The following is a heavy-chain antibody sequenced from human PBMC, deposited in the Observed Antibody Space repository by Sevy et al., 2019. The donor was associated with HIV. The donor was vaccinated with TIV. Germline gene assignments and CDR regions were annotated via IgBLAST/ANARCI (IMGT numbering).Heavy chain of an antibody. CDR2: ISYDGINK. D-gene: IGHD2-2*01. CDR3: ARDRSTRWINYYFDY. J-gene: IGHJ4*02. V-gene: IGHV3-30-3*01. CDR1: GFTFSDYA. Sequence: GGSLRLSCAASGFTFSDYAMHWVRHTQGKGLECVAVISYDGINKNYADSVKGRFTLSRDNSKNTLSLQMNSPRTEDTAVYYCARDRSTRWINYYFDYWGQGTLVTVSS.